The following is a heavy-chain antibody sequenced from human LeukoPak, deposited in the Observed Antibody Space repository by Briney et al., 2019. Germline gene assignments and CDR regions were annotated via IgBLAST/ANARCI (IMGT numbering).Heavy chain of an antibody. V-gene: IGHV4-59*08. J-gene: IGHJ4*02. D-gene: IGHD4-17*01. CDR1: GGSISGYY. CDR2: VHTDGTN. Sequence: SETLSLTCSVSGGSISGYYWSWIRQPPGEGLEWIAYVHTDGTNSYNPSLESRVTISVDTWKRQFSLKMTSVTATDTAVYSWARHLRRSTNRYFEYWGQGTLVTVSS. CDR3: ARHLRRSTNRYFEY.